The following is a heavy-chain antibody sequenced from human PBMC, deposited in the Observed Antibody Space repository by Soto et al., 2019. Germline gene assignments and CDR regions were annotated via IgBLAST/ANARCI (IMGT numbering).Heavy chain of an antibody. Sequence: VGSLILSCAASGFTFSDSYMDWVRQAPGKGLEWFGRIRNKANSYTTEYAASVKGRFSISRDDSKNSLYLQMNSLKTEDTAVYYCVKGPRDLEKWGQGTLVTVAS. CDR2: IRNKANSYTT. J-gene: IGHJ4*02. V-gene: IGHV3-72*01. CDR3: VKGPRDLEK. CDR1: GFTFSDSY.